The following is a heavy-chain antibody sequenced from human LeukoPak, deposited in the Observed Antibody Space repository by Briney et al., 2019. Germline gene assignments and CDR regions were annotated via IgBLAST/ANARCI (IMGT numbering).Heavy chain of an antibody. CDR2: INHSGST. Sequence: SETLSLTCAVYDGSFSGYYWSWIRQPPGKGLEWIGEINHSGSTNYNPSLKSRVTISVDTSKNQFSLKLSSVTAADTAVYYCARHRCSGGSCYPMNWFDPWGQGTLVTVSS. V-gene: IGHV4-34*01. J-gene: IGHJ5*02. CDR1: DGSFSGYY. D-gene: IGHD2-15*01. CDR3: ARHRCSGGSCYPMNWFDP.